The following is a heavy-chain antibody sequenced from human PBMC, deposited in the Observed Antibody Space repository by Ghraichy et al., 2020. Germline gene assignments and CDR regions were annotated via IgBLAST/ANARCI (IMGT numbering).Heavy chain of an antibody. D-gene: IGHD3-3*01. CDR1: GYTFTSYD. J-gene: IGHJ6*02. CDR3: ARGSRRYDFWSGINGVYYYYGMDV. Sequence: ASVKVSCKASGYTFTSYDINWVRQATGQGLEWMGWMNPNSGNTGYAQKFQGRVTMTRNTSISTAYMELSSLRSEDTAVYYCARGSRRYDFWSGINGVYYYYGMDVWGQGTTVTVSS. V-gene: IGHV1-8*01. CDR2: MNPNSGNT.